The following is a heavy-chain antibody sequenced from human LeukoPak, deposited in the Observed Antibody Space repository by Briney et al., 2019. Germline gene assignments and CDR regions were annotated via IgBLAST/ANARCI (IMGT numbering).Heavy chain of an antibody. CDR3: ARQGISTNWYLFDY. V-gene: IGHV4-59*08. CDR2: VYYSGST. CDR1: GGSISSYY. J-gene: IGHJ4*02. D-gene: IGHD6-13*01. Sequence: PSETLSLTCTVSGGSISSYYWSWIRQPPGKGLEWIGHVYYSGSTNYNPSLMIRVTISVDTSKNQFSLKLRSVTAEDTAVYYCARQGISTNWYLFDYWGQGTLVTVSS.